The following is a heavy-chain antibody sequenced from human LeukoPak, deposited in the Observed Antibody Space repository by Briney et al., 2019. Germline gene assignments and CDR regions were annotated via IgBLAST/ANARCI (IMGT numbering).Heavy chain of an antibody. V-gene: IGHV1-24*01. CDR2: FDPEDGEP. CDR1: GSTLTELS. J-gene: IGHJ5*02. CDR3: ATDFLGFDP. Sequence: ASVKVSCKVSGSTLTELSMHWVRQAPGEGLEWMGGFDPEDGEPIYAQKFQGRVTMTEDTSTDTVHMELSSLRSEDTAVYYCATDFLGFDPWGQGTLVTISS. D-gene: IGHD2/OR15-2a*01.